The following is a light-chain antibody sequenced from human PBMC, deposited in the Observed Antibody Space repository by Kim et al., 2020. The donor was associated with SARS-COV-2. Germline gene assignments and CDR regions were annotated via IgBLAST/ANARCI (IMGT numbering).Light chain of an antibody. Sequence: QSVLTQPPSASGTPGQRVTISCSGSSSNIGSNYVYWYQQLPGTAPKLLIYRNNQRPSGVPDRCSGSKSGTSASLAISGLRSEDEADYYCAAWDDSLSGGGFGGGTQLTV. CDR1: SSNIGSNY. J-gene: IGLJ3*02. CDR3: AAWDDSLSGGG. CDR2: RNN. V-gene: IGLV1-47*01.